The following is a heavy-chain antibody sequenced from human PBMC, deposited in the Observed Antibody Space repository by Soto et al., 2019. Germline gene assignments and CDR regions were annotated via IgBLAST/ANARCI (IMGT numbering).Heavy chain of an antibody. V-gene: IGHV1-8*01. CDR2: MNPNSGNT. Sequence: QVQLVQSGAEVKKPGASVKVSCKASGYTFTSYDINWVRLATGQGLEWMGWMNPNSGNTAYAQKFQGRVTMTRNTAINTHTRDLRSLNSEDTAGYYCAGIKQHSAVPWGRETLGTVSS. J-gene: IGHJ5*02. CDR1: GYTFTSYD. D-gene: IGHD1-20*01. CDR3: AGIKQHSAVP.